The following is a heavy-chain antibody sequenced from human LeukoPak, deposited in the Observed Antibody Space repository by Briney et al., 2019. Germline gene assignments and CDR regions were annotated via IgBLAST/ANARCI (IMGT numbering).Heavy chain of an antibody. D-gene: IGHD3-9*01. CDR3: AKEGVLRYFDWFPPPAGYYYYYMDV. CDR2: ISNSSSYI. V-gene: IGHV3-21*04. J-gene: IGHJ6*03. Sequence: GGSLRLSCAASGFTFSSYSMNWVRQPPGKGLEWVSSISNSSSYIYYADPVKGLFTISRDNSKNTLYLQMNSLRAEDTAVYYCAKEGVLRYFDWFPPPAGYYYYYMDVWGKGTTVTISS. CDR1: GFTFSSYS.